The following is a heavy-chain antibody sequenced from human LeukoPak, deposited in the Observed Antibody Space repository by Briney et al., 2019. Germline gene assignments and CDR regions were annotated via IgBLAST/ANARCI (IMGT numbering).Heavy chain of an antibody. CDR1: GYTFTSYD. V-gene: IGHV1-8*01. CDR3: ARGLRLRQWLVPYYYYYYMDV. D-gene: IGHD6-19*01. CDR2: MNPNSGNT. Sequence: ASVKVSCKASGYTFTSYDINWVRRATGQGLEWMGWMNPNSGNTGYAQKFQGRVTTTRNTSISTAYMELSSLRSEDTAVYYCARGLRLRQWLVPYYYYYYMDVWGKGTTVTVSS. J-gene: IGHJ6*03.